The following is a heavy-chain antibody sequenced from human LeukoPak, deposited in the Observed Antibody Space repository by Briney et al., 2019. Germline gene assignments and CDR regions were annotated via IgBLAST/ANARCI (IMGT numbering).Heavy chain of an antibody. V-gene: IGHV1-2*02. CDR1: GGTFSSYA. J-gene: IGHJ4*02. CDR3: ARITTGWELNPSHLDY. CDR2: INPNSGGT. Sequence: ASVKVSCKASGGTFSSYAISWVRQAPGQGLEWMGWINPNSGGTNYAQKFQGRVTMTRDTSISTAYMELSRLRSDDTAVYYCARITTGWELNPSHLDYWGQGTLVTVSS. D-gene: IGHD1-26*01.